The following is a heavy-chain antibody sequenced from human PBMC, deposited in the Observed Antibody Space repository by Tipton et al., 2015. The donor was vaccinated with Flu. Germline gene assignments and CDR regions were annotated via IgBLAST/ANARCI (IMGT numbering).Heavy chain of an antibody. J-gene: IGHJ4*02. V-gene: IGHV3-30-3*01. Sequence: SLRLSCAASGFTFSSYAMHWVRQAPGKGLEWVAVISYDGSNKHYADSVKGRFTISRDNSKNTLYLQMNSLRAEDTAVYYCARDSSSCFDYWGQGTLVTVSS. CDR2: ISYDGSNK. D-gene: IGHD6-13*01. CDR3: ARDSSSCFDY. CDR1: GFTFSSYA.